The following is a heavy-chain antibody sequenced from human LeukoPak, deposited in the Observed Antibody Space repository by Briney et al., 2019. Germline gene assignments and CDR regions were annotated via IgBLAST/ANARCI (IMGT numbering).Heavy chain of an antibody. J-gene: IGHJ6*03. CDR1: GYTFTSYY. Sequence: ASVKVSCKASGYTFTSYYMHWVRQAPGQGLEWMGIINPSGGSTSYAQKFQGRVTMTRDMSTSTVYMELSSLRSEDTAVYYCARAEYSSGWYFSGYYYMDVWGKGTTVTVSS. CDR3: ARAEYSSGWYFSGYYYMDV. CDR2: INPSGGST. D-gene: IGHD6-19*01. V-gene: IGHV1-46*01.